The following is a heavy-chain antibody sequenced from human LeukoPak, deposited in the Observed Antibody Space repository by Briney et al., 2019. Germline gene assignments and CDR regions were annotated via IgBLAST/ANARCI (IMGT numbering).Heavy chain of an antibody. D-gene: IGHD3-3*01. CDR3: ARAGLDYDFWSGYYQDYYYYVDV. J-gene: IGHJ6*03. CDR2: INHSGST. V-gene: IGHV4-34*01. Sequence: SETLSLTCAVYGGSFSGYYWSWIRQPPGKGLEWIGEINHSGSTNYNPSLKSRVTISVDTSKNQFSLKLSSVTAADTAVYYCARAGLDYDFWSGYYQDYYYYVDVWGKGTTVTVSS. CDR1: GGSFSGYY.